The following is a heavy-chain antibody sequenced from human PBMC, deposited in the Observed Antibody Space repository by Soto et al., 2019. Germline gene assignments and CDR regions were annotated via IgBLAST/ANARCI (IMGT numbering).Heavy chain of an antibody. Sequence: EVQLVESGGGLVQPGRSLRLSCAASGFTFDDYAMHWVRQAPGKGLEWVSGISWNRGSIGYADSVKGRLTISRDNAKNSLYLQMNCLRAEDTALYYCAKDTGDYGGNGFDYWGQGTLVTVSS. CDR2: ISWNRGSI. D-gene: IGHD4-17*01. J-gene: IGHJ4*02. V-gene: IGHV3-9*01. CDR1: GFTFDDYA. CDR3: AKDTGDYGGNGFDY.